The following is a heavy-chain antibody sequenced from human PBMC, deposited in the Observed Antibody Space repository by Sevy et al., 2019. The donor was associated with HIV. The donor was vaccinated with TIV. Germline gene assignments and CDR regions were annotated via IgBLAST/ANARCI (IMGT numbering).Heavy chain of an antibody. V-gene: IGHV1-18*01. Sequence: ASVKVSCKASGYTFTSYGISWVRQAPGQGLEWMGWISAYNGNTNYAQKPQGRVTMTTDTSTSTAYMELRSLRSDDTAVYYCARDTITMVRGVIRPTVYYYYGMDVWGQGTTVTVSS. CDR1: GYTFTSYG. CDR2: ISAYNGNT. J-gene: IGHJ6*02. D-gene: IGHD3-10*01. CDR3: ARDTITMVRGVIRPTVYYYYGMDV.